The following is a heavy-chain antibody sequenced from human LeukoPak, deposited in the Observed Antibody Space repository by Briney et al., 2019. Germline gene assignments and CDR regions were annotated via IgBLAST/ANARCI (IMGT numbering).Heavy chain of an antibody. J-gene: IGHJ6*02. V-gene: IGHV3-43*02. D-gene: IGHD1-26*01. Sequence: GGSLRLSCAASGFTLDAFAMHWVRQAPGKGLEWVSLIDKDGRKTYYADSVKGRFTISRDNSKNSLYLQMNSLRTEDAALYYCATWAFYHSLDVWGRGATVIVSS. CDR2: IDKDGRKT. CDR1: GFTLDAFA. CDR3: ATWAFYHSLDV.